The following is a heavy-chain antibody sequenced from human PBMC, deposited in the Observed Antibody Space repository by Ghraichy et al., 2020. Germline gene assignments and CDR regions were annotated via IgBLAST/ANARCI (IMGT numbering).Heavy chain of an antibody. J-gene: IGHJ6*02. V-gene: IGHV4-39*01. CDR2: IYYSGST. CDR1: GGSISSSSYY. D-gene: IGHD3-10*01. CDR3: ARLFITMVRGGRGAMDV. Sequence: SETLSLTCTVSGGSISSSSYYWGWIRQPPGKGLEWIGSIYYSGSTYYNPSLKSRVTISVDTSKNQFSLKLSSVTAADTAVYYCARLFITMVRGGRGAMDVWGQGTTVTVSS.